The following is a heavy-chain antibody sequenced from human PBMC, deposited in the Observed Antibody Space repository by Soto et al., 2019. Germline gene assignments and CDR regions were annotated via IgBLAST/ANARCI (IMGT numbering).Heavy chain of an antibody. Sequence: EVQLLESGGDLVQSGGSLRLSCEASGFTFNDFGMSWVRQTPRKGLEWVSTLNHDGRNTHYAASVEGRFTISRDNSKNTLYLQMGSLRAEDTAIYYYAKDAGTEESLFDYWGRGTLVTVSS. V-gene: IGHV3-23*01. D-gene: IGHD2-21*02. CDR3: AKDAGTEESLFDY. CDR2: LNHDGRNT. J-gene: IGHJ4*02. CDR1: GFTFNDFG.